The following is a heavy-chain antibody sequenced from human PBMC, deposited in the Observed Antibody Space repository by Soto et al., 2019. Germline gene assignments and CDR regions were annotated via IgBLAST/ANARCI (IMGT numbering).Heavy chain of an antibody. D-gene: IGHD3-10*01. CDR3: ARSGWVTMVRGVITRKYFDY. J-gene: IGHJ4*02. Sequence: SETLSLTCAVYGGSFSGYYWSWIRQPPGKGLEWIGEINHSGSTNYNPSLKSRVTISVDTSKNQFSLKLSSVTAADTAVYYCARSGWVTMVRGVITRKYFDYWGQGTLVTVSS. V-gene: IGHV4-34*01. CDR2: INHSGST. CDR1: GGSFSGYY.